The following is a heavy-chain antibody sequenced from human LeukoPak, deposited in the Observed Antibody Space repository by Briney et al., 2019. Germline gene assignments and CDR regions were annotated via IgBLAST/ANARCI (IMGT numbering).Heavy chain of an antibody. CDR1: GLPFSSYD. CDR2: IRYDGSNK. Sequence: PGGTLRLSCAVSGLPFSSYDMHWVRQAPGKGLEGVGFIRYDGSNKYYADFVKRRFTISGDNSKNTLYLQVNSTRAEYTAVYYCAKPPETDYDSRSYHSAHWGQGTLVTVSS. D-gene: IGHD3-22*01. CDR3: AKPPETDYDSRSYHSAH. V-gene: IGHV3-30*02. J-gene: IGHJ4*02.